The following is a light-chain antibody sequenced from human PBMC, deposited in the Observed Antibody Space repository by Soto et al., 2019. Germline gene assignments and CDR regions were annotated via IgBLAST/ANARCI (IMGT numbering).Light chain of an antibody. CDR2: GAS. CDR3: QQYGSSPELT. CDR1: QSVSSSY. Sequence: IVLTQSPGTLSLSPGERATPSCRASQSVSSSYLAWYQQKPGQAPRLLIYGASSRATGIPDRFSGSGSGTDFTLTISRLEPEDFAVYYCQQYGSSPELTFGGGTKVEIK. J-gene: IGKJ4*01. V-gene: IGKV3-20*01.